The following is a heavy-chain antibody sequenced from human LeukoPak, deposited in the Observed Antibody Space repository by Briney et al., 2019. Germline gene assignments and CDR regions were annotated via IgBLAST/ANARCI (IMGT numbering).Heavy chain of an antibody. V-gene: IGHV1-3*01. D-gene: IGHD6-19*01. CDR3: ARDGYSSGWSTWPY. J-gene: IGHJ4*02. CDR1: GYTFTSYA. Sequence: ASVKVSCKASGYTFTSYAMHWVRQAPGQRLEWMGWINAGNGNTKYSQKFQGRATITRDTSASTAYMELSSLRSEDTAVYYCARDGYSSGWSTWPYWGQGTLVTVSS. CDR2: INAGNGNT.